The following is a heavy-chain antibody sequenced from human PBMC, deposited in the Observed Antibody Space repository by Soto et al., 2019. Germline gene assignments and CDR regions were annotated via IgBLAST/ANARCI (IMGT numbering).Heavy chain of an antibody. J-gene: IGHJ4*02. CDR1: GGSISSYY. CDR3: ARVFIRSVTAYFDY. Sequence: QVQLQESGPGLVKPSETLSLTCTVSGGSISSYYWSWIRQPPGKGLEWIGYIYYSGSTNYNPSLKSRVTISVDTSKNQFSLKLSSVTAADTAVYYCARVFIRSVTAYFDYWGQGTLVTVSS. V-gene: IGHV4-59*01. D-gene: IGHD2-21*02. CDR2: IYYSGST.